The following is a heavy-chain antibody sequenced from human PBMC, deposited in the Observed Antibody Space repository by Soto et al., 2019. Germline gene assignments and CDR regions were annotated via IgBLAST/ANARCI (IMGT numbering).Heavy chain of an antibody. D-gene: IGHD3-22*01. Sequence: GGSLRLSCAASGFTFSSSAMHWVRQASGNGLEWVGRARSKANSYAKEYAATVTGRFTISTDDAKNTVYLQRNSVKTEDTAVYYRTRTPDSCYDDDVDVWGQGTMVTVSS. CDR2: ARSKANSYAK. V-gene: IGHV3-73*01. J-gene: IGHJ6*02. CDR1: GFTFSSSA. CDR3: TRTPDSCYDDDVDV.